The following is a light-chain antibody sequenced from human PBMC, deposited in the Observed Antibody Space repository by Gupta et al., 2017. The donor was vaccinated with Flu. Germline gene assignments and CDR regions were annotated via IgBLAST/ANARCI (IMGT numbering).Light chain of an antibody. Sequence: QSALTQPASMSGSPGQSITIPCTGTNRDVGSYSYVSWYQHHPGKAPKLIIYEVTNRPSGVSSRFSGSKSGNTASLTISGLQTDDEADYYCTSYINTATSVIFGGGTKLTVL. J-gene: IGLJ2*01. V-gene: IGLV2-14*01. CDR2: EVT. CDR3: TSYINTATSVI. CDR1: NRDVGSYSY.